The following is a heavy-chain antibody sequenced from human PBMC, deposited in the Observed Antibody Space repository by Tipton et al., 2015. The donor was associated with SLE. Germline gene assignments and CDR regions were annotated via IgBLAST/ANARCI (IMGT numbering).Heavy chain of an antibody. D-gene: IGHD1-26*01. CDR2: IFYTGST. J-gene: IGHJ5*02. CDR1: GDSITTSNYY. V-gene: IGHV4-61*05. CDR3: ARHAGGVGATP. Sequence: TLSLTCIVSGDSITTSNYYWDWIRQPPGKGLEWIGSIFYTGSTNYNPSLKSRVTMSVDRAENHFSLKLRSVTAADTAVYYCARHAGGVGATPWGQGTLVSVSS.